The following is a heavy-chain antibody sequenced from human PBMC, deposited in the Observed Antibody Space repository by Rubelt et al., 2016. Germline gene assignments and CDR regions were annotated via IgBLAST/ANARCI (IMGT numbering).Heavy chain of an antibody. V-gene: IGHV5-51*03. Sequence: VQLVQSGAAVKTPGESLKISCKASGYSFSTYWIGWVRQVPGEGLEWMGLISPGDSDTRYTPSFRGKVFISADKSISTAYLPWSSLKASDTAMYYCARRYGARSLYHFDYWGQGALVTVSS. CDR1: GYSFSTYW. CDR2: ISPGDSDT. CDR3: ARRYGARSLYHFDY. D-gene: IGHD3-16*01. J-gene: IGHJ4*02.